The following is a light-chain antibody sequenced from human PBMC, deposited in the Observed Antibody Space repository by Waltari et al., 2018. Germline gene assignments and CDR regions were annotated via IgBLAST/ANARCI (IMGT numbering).Light chain of an antibody. J-gene: IGKJ4*01. CDR2: TAS. Sequence: DVQVPQSPSSLSASVGDRVTITCRTSQDIDRYLIWYQQKPGNPPKLLIYTASYLQSGVPSRFSGSGSGTDFSLTISSLQPEDFAVYYCQQNYRTPTFGGGTKVEVK. V-gene: IGKV1-39*01. CDR1: QDIDRY. CDR3: QQNYRTPT.